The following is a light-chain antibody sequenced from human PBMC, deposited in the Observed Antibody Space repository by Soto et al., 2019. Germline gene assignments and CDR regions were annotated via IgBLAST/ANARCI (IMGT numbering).Light chain of an antibody. CDR1: QCVRSSY. CDR3: QQYGSSGT. J-gene: IGKJ1*01. V-gene: IGKV3-20*01. Sequence: ESVLTQSPGTLSLSPGERATLSCRASQCVRSSYLTWYQQKPGQAPRLLIYGASNRATGIPDRFSGSGSGTDFTLTISRLEPEDFAVYYCQQYGSSGTFGQGTKVDIK. CDR2: GAS.